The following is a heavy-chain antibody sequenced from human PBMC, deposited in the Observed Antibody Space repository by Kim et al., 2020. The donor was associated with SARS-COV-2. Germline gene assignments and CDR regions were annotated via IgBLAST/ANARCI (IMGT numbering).Heavy chain of an antibody. Sequence: SETLSLTCTVSGGSISSYYWSWIRQPPGKGLEWIGYIYYSGSTNYNPSLKSRVTISVDTSKNQFSLKLSSVTAADTAVYYCARGLGYYYDSSGYYPQLDAFDIWGQGTMVTVSS. V-gene: IGHV4-59*01. J-gene: IGHJ3*02. CDR1: GGSISSYY. CDR3: ARGLGYYYDSSGYYPQLDAFDI. CDR2: IYYSGST. D-gene: IGHD3-22*01.